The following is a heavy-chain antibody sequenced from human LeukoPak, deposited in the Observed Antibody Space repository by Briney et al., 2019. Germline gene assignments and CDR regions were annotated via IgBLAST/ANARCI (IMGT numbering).Heavy chain of an antibody. CDR2: IYSGGST. CDR1: GFTVSSNY. Sequence: PGGSLRLSCAASGFTVSSNYMSWVRQAPGKGLEWVSDIYSGGSTYYADSVKGRFTISRDNSKDTLYLQMNSLRAEDTAVYSCARYFYDRGSHYRGRYFDSWGQGTLVAVSS. J-gene: IGHJ4*02. CDR3: ARYFYDRGSHYRGRYFDS. V-gene: IGHV3-66*01. D-gene: IGHD3-22*01.